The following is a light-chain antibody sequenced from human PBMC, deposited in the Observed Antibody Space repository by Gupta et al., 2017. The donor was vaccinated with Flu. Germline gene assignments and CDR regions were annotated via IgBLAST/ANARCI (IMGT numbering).Light chain of an antibody. J-gene: IGLJ2*01. Sequence: QSVLTQPPSASGTPGQRVTISCSGSSSNIGSNTVHWYQQPPGTAPNLLIYSNNQRPSGVPDRFSGSKSGTSASLAISGLQSEDEADYYCAAWDDSLNGRVFGGGTKLTVL. CDR2: SNN. V-gene: IGLV1-44*01. CDR3: AAWDDSLNGRV. CDR1: SSNIGSNT.